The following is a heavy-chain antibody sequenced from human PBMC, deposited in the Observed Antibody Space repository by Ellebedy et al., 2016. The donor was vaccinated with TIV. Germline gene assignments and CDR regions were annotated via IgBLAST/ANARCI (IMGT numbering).Heavy chain of an antibody. Sequence: SETLSLXXSVPGESISGYYWNWIRQSPGKGLEWIGYIDYSGSPNYSPSLRSRVTISQDTSKNQVSLKLTSVTAADTAVYYCARALGYTGSASHYFDHWGQGTLATV. CDR3: ARALGYTGSASHYFDH. D-gene: IGHD5-18*01. J-gene: IGHJ4*02. CDR1: GESISGYY. CDR2: IDYSGSP. V-gene: IGHV4-59*01.